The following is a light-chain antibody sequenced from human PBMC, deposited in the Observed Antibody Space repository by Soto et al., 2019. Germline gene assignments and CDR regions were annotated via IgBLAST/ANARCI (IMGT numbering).Light chain of an antibody. CDR3: QQYGSSPPWT. J-gene: IGKJ1*01. Sequence: EIVLTQSPGTLSLSPGERATLSCRPSQSVSSNYLAWYHQRPGQAPRLLIHGASSRASVIPDRFSGSCAGTVFTLTISRLEPEDSTVYYYQQYGSSPPWTFGQGTKVEIK. CDR2: GAS. CDR1: QSVSSNY. V-gene: IGKV3-20*01.